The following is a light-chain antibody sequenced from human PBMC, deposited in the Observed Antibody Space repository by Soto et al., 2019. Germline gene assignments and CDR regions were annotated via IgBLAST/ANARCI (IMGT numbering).Light chain of an antibody. Sequence: DIQMTQSPSTLSASVGDRVTITCRASQSISNWLAWYQQKPGKAPKLLIYKASSLESGVPSRFSGSGSGTESTLTISSLQPDDLATFYCQQYYTYTYTFGQGTKLEIK. V-gene: IGKV1-5*03. CDR2: KAS. CDR3: QQYYTYTYT. CDR1: QSISNW. J-gene: IGKJ2*01.